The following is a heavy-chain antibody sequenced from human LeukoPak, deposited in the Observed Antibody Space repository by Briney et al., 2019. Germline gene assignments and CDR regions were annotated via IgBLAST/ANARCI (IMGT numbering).Heavy chain of an antibody. CDR3: AMGIAAGNTPVDY. J-gene: IGHJ4*02. Sequence: ASVKVSCKASGHTFTSYDTTRVPQATGQRLEWRGWRNPNSGNTGYAQKFQGRVTMTRNTSISTAYMELSSLRSEDTAVYYCAMGIAAGNTPVDYWGQGTLVTVSS. CDR2: RNPNSGNT. V-gene: IGHV1-8*01. CDR1: GHTFTSYD. D-gene: IGHD6-13*01.